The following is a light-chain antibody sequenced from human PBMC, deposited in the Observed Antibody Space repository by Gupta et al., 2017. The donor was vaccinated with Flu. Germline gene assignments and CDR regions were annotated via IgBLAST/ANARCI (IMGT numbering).Light chain of an antibody. CDR1: QSVSSY. CDR2: DAS. Sequence: EIVLTQSPATLSLSPGERATLSCRASQSVSSYLAWYQQKPGQAPRLLIYDASNRATGIPARFSGSGYGTDLTLTISSREPEDFAVYYCQQRSNWPPNTFGQGTRLEIK. J-gene: IGKJ5*01. V-gene: IGKV3-11*01. CDR3: QQRSNWPPNT.